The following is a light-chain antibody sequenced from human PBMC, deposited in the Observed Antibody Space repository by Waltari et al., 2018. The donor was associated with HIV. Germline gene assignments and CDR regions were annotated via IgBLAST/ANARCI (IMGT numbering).Light chain of an antibody. Sequence: DVVMIQSPDSLAVSLGEWATINCKSSQNLLSSSNNKNYLAWYQQKPGQPPKLLIYWASTRHSGVPDRFRGSGSGTEFTLTISGLQAEDVAVYYCQQYYTTMYTFGQGTKLEIK. V-gene: IGKV4-1*01. CDR1: QNLLSSSNNKNY. J-gene: IGKJ2*01. CDR2: WAS. CDR3: QQYYTTMYT.